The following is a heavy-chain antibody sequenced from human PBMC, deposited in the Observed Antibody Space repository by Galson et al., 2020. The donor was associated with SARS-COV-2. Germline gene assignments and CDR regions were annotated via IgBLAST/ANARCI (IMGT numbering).Heavy chain of an antibody. CDR1: GFTFSSYG. Sequence: QLGESLKISCAASGFTFSSYGMHWVRQAPGKGLEWVAVISYDGSNKYYADSVKGRFTISRDNSKNTLYLQMNSLRAEDTAVYYCARGGGSYLDYWGQGTLVTVSS. CDR2: ISYDGSNK. CDR3: ARGGGSYLDY. J-gene: IGHJ4*02. V-gene: IGHV3-30*03. D-gene: IGHD1-26*01.